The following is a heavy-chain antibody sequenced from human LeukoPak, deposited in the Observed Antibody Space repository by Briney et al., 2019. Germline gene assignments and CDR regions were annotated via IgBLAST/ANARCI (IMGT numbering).Heavy chain of an antibody. D-gene: IGHD1-26*01. V-gene: IGHV1-46*01. CDR3: ARGPRLSSGSYYGY. Sequence: ASVKVSCKASGGTFSSYAISWVRQAPGQGLELTGIINPSGGSTSYAQKFQGRVTMTRDTSTSTVYMELSSLRSEDTAVYYCARGPRLSSGSYYGYWGQGTLVTVSS. J-gene: IGHJ4*02. CDR1: GGTFSSYA. CDR2: INPSGGST.